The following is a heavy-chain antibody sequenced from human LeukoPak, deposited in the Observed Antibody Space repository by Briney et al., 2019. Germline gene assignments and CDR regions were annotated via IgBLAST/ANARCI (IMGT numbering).Heavy chain of an antibody. J-gene: IGHJ4*02. D-gene: IGHD3-22*01. Sequence: ASVKASCKASGYTFTGYYMHWVRQAPGQGLEWMGIINPSGGSTSYAQKFQGRVTMTRDTSTSTVYMELSSLRSEDTAVYYCARDKYYYDSSGYYLPFDYWGQGTLVTVSS. V-gene: IGHV1-46*01. CDR3: ARDKYYYDSSGYYLPFDY. CDR1: GYTFTGYY. CDR2: INPSGGST.